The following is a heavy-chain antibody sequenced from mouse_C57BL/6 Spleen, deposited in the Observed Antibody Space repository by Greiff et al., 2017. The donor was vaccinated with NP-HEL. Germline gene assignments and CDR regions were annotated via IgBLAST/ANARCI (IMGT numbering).Heavy chain of an antibody. CDR1: GYTFTDYY. CDR3: AVYYYGSSPLYYAMDY. V-gene: IGHV1-75*01. CDR2: IFPGSGST. J-gene: IGHJ4*01. D-gene: IGHD1-1*01. Sequence: VQLQQSGPELVKPGASVKISCKASGYTFTDYYINWVKQRPGQGLEWIGWIFPGSGSTYYNEKFKGKATLTVDKSSSTAYMLLSSLTSEYSAVYFCAVYYYGSSPLYYAMDYWGQGTSVTVSS.